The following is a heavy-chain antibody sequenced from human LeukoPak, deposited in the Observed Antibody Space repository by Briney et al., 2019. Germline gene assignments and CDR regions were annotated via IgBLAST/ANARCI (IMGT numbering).Heavy chain of an antibody. Sequence: GGSLRLSCAASGFTFSSYAMSWVRQAPGKGLEWVSAISGSGGSTYYADSVKGRFTISRDNSKNTLFLQMSSLTAEDTAVYYCARGWQELRSWGRGTLVTVSS. CDR2: ISGSGGST. V-gene: IGHV3-23*01. J-gene: IGHJ5*02. CDR1: GFTFSSYA. D-gene: IGHD1-1*01. CDR3: ARGWQELRS.